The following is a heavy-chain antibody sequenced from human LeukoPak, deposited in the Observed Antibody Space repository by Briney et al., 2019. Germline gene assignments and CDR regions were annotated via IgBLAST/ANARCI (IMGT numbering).Heavy chain of an antibody. J-gene: IGHJ4*02. CDR2: ISSSGSTT. CDR1: EFIFSDYY. V-gene: IGHV3-11*01. Sequence: GGSLRLSCATSEFIFSDYYMSWVRQAPGKGLEWISYISSSGSTTYYADSVKGRLTISRDNAKKSLYLQMNSLRAEDTATYYCAREGGSLGYFAFDFWGRGTPVTVSS. CDR3: AREGGSLGYFAFDF. D-gene: IGHD3-22*01.